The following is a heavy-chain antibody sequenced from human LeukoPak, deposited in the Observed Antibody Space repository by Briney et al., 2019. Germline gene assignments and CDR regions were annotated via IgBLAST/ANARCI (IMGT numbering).Heavy chain of an antibody. J-gene: IGHJ4*02. CDR1: GFTFSSCS. V-gene: IGHV3-21*01. D-gene: IGHD3-22*01. Sequence: GGSLRLSCAASGFTFSSCSMNWVRQAPGKGLEWVSSISSSSSYIYYADSVKGRFAISRDNAKNSLYLQMNSLRAEDTAVYYCARWDSSGYYFNYWGQGTLVTVSS. CDR2: ISSSSSYI. CDR3: ARWDSSGYYFNY.